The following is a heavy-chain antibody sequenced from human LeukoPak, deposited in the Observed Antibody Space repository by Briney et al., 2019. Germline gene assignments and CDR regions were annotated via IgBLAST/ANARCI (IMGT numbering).Heavy chain of an antibody. J-gene: IGHJ4*02. CDR3: AKRVSVSYFDY. V-gene: IGHV3-30*18. D-gene: IGHD1-26*01. Sequence: GGSLRLSCAASGFSFSSYGMNWVHQAPGKGLEWVAVISNDGRNKYYADSVKGRFTISRDNSKNTLYLQMNSLRAEDTAVYYCAKRVSVSYFDYWGQGTLVTVSS. CDR1: GFSFSSYG. CDR2: ISNDGRNK.